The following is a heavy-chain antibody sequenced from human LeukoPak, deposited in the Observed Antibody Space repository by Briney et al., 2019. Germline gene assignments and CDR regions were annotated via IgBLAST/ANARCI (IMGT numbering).Heavy chain of an antibody. D-gene: IGHD2-15*01. CDR1: GGSFSDYY. Sequence: SETLSLTCAVYGGSFSDYYWSWIRQPPGKGLERIGEINHSGSTNYNPSLKSRVTISVDTSKSQFSLKLSSVTAADTAVYYCARDPYCSGGSCYLGWFDPWGQGTLVTVSS. V-gene: IGHV4-34*01. CDR3: ARDPYCSGGSCYLGWFDP. J-gene: IGHJ5*02. CDR2: INHSGST.